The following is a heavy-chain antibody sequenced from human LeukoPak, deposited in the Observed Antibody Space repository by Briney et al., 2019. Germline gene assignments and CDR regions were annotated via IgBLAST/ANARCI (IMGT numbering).Heavy chain of an antibody. CDR2: IYLFQST. J-gene: IGHJ4*02. D-gene: IGHD2/OR15-2a*01. CDR3: ARTFPLGHFDY. Sequence: SVRLSCAASGFTVSSNYMSWVRQAPGKGLEWVSVIYLFQSTYYADSVKGRFTISSDNSKNTLYLQMNTLRADDTAVYFCARTFPLGHFDYWGQGTLVTDCS. V-gene: IGHV3-53*01. CDR1: GFTVSSNY.